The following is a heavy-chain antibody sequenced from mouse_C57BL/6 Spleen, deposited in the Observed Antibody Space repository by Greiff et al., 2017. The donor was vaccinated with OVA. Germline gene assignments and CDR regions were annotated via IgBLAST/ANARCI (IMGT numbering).Heavy chain of an antibody. J-gene: IGHJ4*01. D-gene: IGHD2-2*01. CDR3: ARGGYYYAMDY. CDR1: GFSLTSYG. CDR2: IWSGGST. V-gene: IGHV2-2*01. Sequence: VMLVESGPGLVQPSQSLSITCTVSGFSLTSYGVHWVRQSPGKGLEWLGVIWSGGSTDYNAAFISRLSISKDNSKSQVFFKMNSLQADDTAIYYCARGGYYYAMDYWGQGTSVTVSS.